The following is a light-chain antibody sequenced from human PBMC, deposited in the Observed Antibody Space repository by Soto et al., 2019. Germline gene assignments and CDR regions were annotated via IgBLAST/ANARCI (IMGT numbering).Light chain of an antibody. Sequence: EIVMTQSPATLSVSPGERATLSGRASQSVSSNLAWNQQKPGQAPRLRIYGASTRATGIPARFSGSGSGTEFTLTITSLQSEDFAVYCCQQYNNWPPITFGQGTRLEIK. CDR2: GAS. J-gene: IGKJ5*01. CDR1: QSVSSN. V-gene: IGKV3-15*01. CDR3: QQYNNWPPIT.